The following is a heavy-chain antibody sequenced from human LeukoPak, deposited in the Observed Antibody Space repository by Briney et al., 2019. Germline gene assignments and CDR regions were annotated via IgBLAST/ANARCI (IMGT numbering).Heavy chain of an antibody. D-gene: IGHD3-22*01. CDR1: GFTFDDYA. CDR2: ISWNSGSI. CDR3: AKDILGDSSGYSTYDY. Sequence: GGSLRLSCAASGFTFDDYAMHWVRQAPGKGLEWVSGISWNSGSIGYADSVKDRFTISRDNAKNSLYLQMNSLRAEDTALYYCAKDILGDSSGYSTYDYWGQGTLVTVSS. V-gene: IGHV3-9*01. J-gene: IGHJ4*02.